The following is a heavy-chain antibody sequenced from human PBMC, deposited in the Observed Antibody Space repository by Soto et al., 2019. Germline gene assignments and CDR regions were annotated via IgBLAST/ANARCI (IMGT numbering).Heavy chain of an antibody. Sequence: ASVEVSCRVSGYTLTELSMHWVRQAPGKGLEWMGGFDPEDGETIYAQKFQGRVTMTEDTSTDTAYMELSSLRSEDTAVYYCATSPPLRSYYDSSGLAVWGQGTLVTVSS. V-gene: IGHV1-24*01. CDR2: FDPEDGET. J-gene: IGHJ4*02. CDR3: ATSPPLRSYYDSSGLAV. D-gene: IGHD3-22*01. CDR1: GYTLTELS.